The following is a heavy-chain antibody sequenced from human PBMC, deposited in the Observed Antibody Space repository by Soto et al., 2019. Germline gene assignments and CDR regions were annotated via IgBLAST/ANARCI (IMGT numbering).Heavy chain of an antibody. Sequence: QVQLVQSGAEVKKPGASVKVSCKASGYTFTHYYIHWVRQAPGQGLEWMGIINPNGGSTTHAQKFRAGFTMTSATYTNTVYLELSSLSSEDSAVYYCATSVNSAMAFDYWGQGTLVTVSS. CDR1: GYTFTHYY. V-gene: IGHV1-46*01. D-gene: IGHD5-18*01. CDR3: ATSVNSAMAFDY. J-gene: IGHJ4*02. CDR2: INPNGGST.